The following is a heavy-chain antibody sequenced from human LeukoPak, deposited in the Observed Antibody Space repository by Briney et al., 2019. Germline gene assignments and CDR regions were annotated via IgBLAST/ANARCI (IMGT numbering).Heavy chain of an antibody. D-gene: IGHD2-2*02. V-gene: IGHV5-51*01. CDR3: AIGGDSTTSCYRCFDY. Sequence: GESLKISCKGSGYRFTSYWIGWVRKMPGKGLEWMGLIYPDDCDTGYGPSFQGEVTMSADKSISAAYLQWGSLKASDTAMYYCAIGGDSTTSCYRCFDYWGQGTLVTVSS. CDR2: IYPDDCDT. CDR1: GYRFTSYW. J-gene: IGHJ4*02.